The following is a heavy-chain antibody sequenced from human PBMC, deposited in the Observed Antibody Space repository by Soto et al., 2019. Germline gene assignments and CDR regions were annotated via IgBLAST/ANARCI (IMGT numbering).Heavy chain of an antibody. J-gene: IGHJ5*02. V-gene: IGHV1-69*13. CDR3: ARQQQLVPPRNWFDP. Sequence: SVKVSCKASGGTFSSYAISWVRQAPGQGLEWMGGIIPIFGTANYAQKFQGRVTITADESTSTAYMELSSLRSEDSALYYCARQQQLVPPRNWFDPWGQGTLVTVSS. D-gene: IGHD6-13*01. CDR1: GGTFSSYA. CDR2: IIPIFGTA.